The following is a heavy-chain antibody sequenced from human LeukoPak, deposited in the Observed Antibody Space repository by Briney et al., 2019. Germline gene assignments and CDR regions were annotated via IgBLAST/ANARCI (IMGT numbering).Heavy chain of an antibody. D-gene: IGHD6-13*01. J-gene: IGHJ4*02. CDR3: AKNPQQLVRGGRSQIDY. Sequence: PGGSLRLSCAASGFTFSSYAMTWVRQAPEKGLEWVSAISGSGGSTYYAGSVKGRFSISRDNSKNTLYLQMNSLRAEDTAVYYCAKNPQQLVRGGRSQIDYWGQGTLVTVSS. V-gene: IGHV3-23*01. CDR1: GFTFSSYA. CDR2: ISGSGGST.